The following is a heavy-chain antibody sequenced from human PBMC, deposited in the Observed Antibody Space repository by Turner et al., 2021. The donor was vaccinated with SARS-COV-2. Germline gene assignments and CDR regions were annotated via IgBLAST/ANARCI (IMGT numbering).Heavy chain of an antibody. Sequence: QVQLVESGGGVVQPGSSLRLSCAASGFSFSSYAMHWVRQATGKGLEWMAVISYEGGNKNYTDCVKGRLNISKDKSKNTRYLQMNSLRAEDTAVYYCARDYHWDTPMAHQGGGFDYWGQGTLVTVSS. CDR2: ISYEGGNK. D-gene: IGHD5-18*01. CDR3: ARDYHWDTPMAHQGGGFDY. J-gene: IGHJ4*02. V-gene: IGHV3-30*04. CDR1: GFSFSSYA.